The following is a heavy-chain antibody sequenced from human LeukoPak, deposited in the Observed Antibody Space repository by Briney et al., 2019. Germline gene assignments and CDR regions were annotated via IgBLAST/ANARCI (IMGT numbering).Heavy chain of an antibody. CDR1: GFTVSSYG. CDR3: ARDHEGYCSGGSCSLFDY. Sequence: PGGSLRLSCAASGFTVSSYGMSWVRQAPGKGLEWVSAISGSGGSTYYADSVKGRFTISRDKSKNTLYLQMNSLRAEDTAVYYCARDHEGYCSGGSCSLFDYWGQGTLVTVSS. J-gene: IGHJ4*02. V-gene: IGHV3-23*01. CDR2: ISGSGGST. D-gene: IGHD2-15*01.